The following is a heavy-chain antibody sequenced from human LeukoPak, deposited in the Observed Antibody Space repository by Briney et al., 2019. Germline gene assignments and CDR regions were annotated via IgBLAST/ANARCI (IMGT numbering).Heavy chain of an antibody. CDR3: ARDYWELLHAFDI. CDR1: GGTFSSYA. CDR2: IIPILGIA. D-gene: IGHD1-26*01. Sequence: ASVKVSCKASGGTFSSYAISWVRQAPGQGLEWMGRIIPILGIANYAQKFQGRVTITADKSASTAYMELSSLRSEDTAVYYCARDYWELLHAFDIWGQGTMVTVSS. V-gene: IGHV1-69*04. J-gene: IGHJ3*02.